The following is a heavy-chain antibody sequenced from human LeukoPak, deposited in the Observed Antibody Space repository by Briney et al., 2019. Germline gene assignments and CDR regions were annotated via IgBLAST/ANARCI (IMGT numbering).Heavy chain of an antibody. CDR3: VRDETLWTLDW. CDR1: GFTFSGHW. J-gene: IGHJ4*02. CDR2: INEDGSDS. D-gene: IGHD1-1*01. V-gene: IGHV3-74*03. Sequence: GGSLRLSCIASGFTFSGHWIHWVRQAPGMGLVWVSRINEDGSDSMYAESVKGRFTISRDNAKNTVYLQMYSLRAEDTAVYYCVRDETLWTLDWWGQGTLVSVSS.